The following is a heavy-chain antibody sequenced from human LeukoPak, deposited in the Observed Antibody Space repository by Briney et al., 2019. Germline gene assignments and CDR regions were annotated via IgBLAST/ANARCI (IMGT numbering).Heavy chain of an antibody. CDR2: ISPSGGST. J-gene: IGHJ4*02. V-gene: IGHV1-46*01. CDR1: GYTFTSYY. D-gene: IGHD4-23*01. CDR3: ARAPKPVVTPFYFDY. Sequence: ASVKVSCKASGYTFTSYYIHWVRQAPGQGLEWMGIISPSGGSTTYAQKFQGRVTMTRDTSTSTDYMELRSLRSEDTAVYYCARAPKPVVTPFYFDYWGQGSLVTVSS.